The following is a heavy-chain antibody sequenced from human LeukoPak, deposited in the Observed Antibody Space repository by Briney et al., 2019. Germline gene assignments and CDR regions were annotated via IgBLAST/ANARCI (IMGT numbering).Heavy chain of an antibody. Sequence: PGGSLRLSCAASGFTFSSYSMNWVRQAPGKGLEWVSSISSGSTYTYYADSLKGRFTISRDNARNSLYLQMNSLRAEDTAVYYCASSRREAVAALDVWGQGTTVTVSS. CDR2: ISSGSTYT. CDR1: GFTFSSYS. CDR3: ASSRREAVAALDV. V-gene: IGHV3-21*01. D-gene: IGHD6-19*01. J-gene: IGHJ6*02.